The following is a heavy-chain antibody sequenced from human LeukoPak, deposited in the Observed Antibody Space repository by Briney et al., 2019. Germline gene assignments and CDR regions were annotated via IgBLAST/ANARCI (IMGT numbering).Heavy chain of an antibody. D-gene: IGHD4/OR15-4a*01. CDR2: IGGRADTT. CDR3: ARRDAANSKGLDF. CDR1: GFPFIHSA. Sequence: PGGSLRLSCAASGFPFIHSAMSWLPPAPGQGREWVSAIGGRADTTYYADSVKGRFTISRDNAKDTLYLQMNSLRADDTAVYYCARRDAANSKGLDFWGQGTLVTVSS. V-gene: IGHV3-23*01. J-gene: IGHJ4*02.